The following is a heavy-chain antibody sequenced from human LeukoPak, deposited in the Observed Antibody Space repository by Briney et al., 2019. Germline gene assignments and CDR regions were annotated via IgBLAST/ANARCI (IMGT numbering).Heavy chain of an antibody. CDR1: GFIFSSYW. CDR2: IKQDESER. Sequence: GGSLRLSCEGSGFIFSSYWMTWVRQSPGKGPEWVANIKQDESERYTVDSVKGRFTISRDNAKNSVYLHMNSLRAEDTALYYCARESFITVTQPDAEDYWGQGTLVTVSS. V-gene: IGHV3-7*01. J-gene: IGHJ4*02. D-gene: IGHD4-17*01. CDR3: ARESFITVTQPDAEDY.